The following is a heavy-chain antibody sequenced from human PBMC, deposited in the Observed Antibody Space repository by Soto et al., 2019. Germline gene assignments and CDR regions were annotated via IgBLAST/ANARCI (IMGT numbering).Heavy chain of an antibody. CDR2: TYYRSKWYN. J-gene: IGHJ4*02. CDR3: ARGAYGSGNGHFDY. D-gene: IGHD3-10*01. CDR1: GDSVSTNSAT. V-gene: IGHV6-1*01. Sequence: SQTLSLTCAISGDSVSTNSATWDWIRQSPSRGLEWLGRTYYRSKWYNDYTVSVKSRITINPDTSKNQFSLQLNSVTPEDTAVYYCARGAYGSGNGHFDYWGQRTLVTVSS.